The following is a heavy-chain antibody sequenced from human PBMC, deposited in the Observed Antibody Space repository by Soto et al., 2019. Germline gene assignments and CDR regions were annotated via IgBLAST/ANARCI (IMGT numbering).Heavy chain of an antibody. J-gene: IGHJ4*02. V-gene: IGHV3-30*18. D-gene: IGHD4-17*01. Sequence: QVQLVESGGGVVQPGRSLRLSCAASGFTFSSYGMHWVRQAPGKGLEWVAVISYDGNNKYYADSVKGQFTISRDNFKNTLYLQMESLRAEDTAMYYCAKDHLETTVTTPSYWGQGTLVTVSS. CDR1: GFTFSSYG. CDR3: AKDHLETTVTTPSY. CDR2: ISYDGNNK.